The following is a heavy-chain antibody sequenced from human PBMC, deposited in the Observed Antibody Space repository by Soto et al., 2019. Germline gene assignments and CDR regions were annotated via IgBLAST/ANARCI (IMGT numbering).Heavy chain of an antibody. Sequence: PTLVNPTQTLTLTCTFSGFSLSTSGMCVSWIRQPSGKALEWLALIDWDDDKYYSTSLKTRLTISKDTSKNQVVLTMTNMDPVDTATYYCAGKSGNRVTGSYFDIWGQGTMVTVSS. CDR3: AGKSGNRVTGSYFDI. CDR2: IDWDDDK. V-gene: IGHV2-70*01. J-gene: IGHJ3*02. CDR1: GFSLSTSGMC. D-gene: IGHD2-21*02.